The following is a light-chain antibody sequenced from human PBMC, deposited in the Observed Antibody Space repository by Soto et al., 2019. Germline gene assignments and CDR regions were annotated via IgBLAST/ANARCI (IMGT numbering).Light chain of an antibody. CDR3: CSYAVGTTLV. CDR2: EDI. J-gene: IGLJ2*01. Sequence: QSALTQPASVSGSPGQSITISCTGTSSDVGSYSLVSWYQQLPGKAPKLMIYEDIKRPAGVSNRFSGSKSGNTASLTISGLQAEDEADYYCCSYAVGTTLVFGGGTKLTLL. V-gene: IGLV2-23*02. CDR1: SSDVGSYSL.